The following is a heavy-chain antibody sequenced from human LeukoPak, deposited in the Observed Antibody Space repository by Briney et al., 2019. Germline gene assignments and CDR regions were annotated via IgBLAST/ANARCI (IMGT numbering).Heavy chain of an antibody. CDR3: ARVFYYYYGMDV. J-gene: IGHJ6*02. V-gene: IGHV4-34*01. CDR2: INHSGST. Sequence: SETLSLTCAVYGGSFSGYYWSWICQPPGKGLEWIGEINHSGSTNYNPSLKSRVTISVDTSKNQFSLKLSSVTAADTAVYYCARVFYYYYGMDVWGQGTTVTVSS. CDR1: GGSFSGYY.